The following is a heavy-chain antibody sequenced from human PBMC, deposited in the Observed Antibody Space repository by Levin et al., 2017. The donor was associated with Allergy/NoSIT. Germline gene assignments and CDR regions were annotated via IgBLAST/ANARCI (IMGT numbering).Heavy chain of an antibody. V-gene: IGHV3-7*01. CDR1: GFTFSSHW. D-gene: IGHD3-22*01. J-gene: IGHJ4*02. CDR3: ARYYYDVGVDY. Sequence: GGSLRLSCAASGFTFSSHWMSWVRQAPGKGLEWVANIKQDGSEKYYVDSVKGRFTISRDNAKNSLYLQMNSLRAEDTAVYYCARYYYDVGVDYWGQGTLVTVSS. CDR2: IKQDGSEK.